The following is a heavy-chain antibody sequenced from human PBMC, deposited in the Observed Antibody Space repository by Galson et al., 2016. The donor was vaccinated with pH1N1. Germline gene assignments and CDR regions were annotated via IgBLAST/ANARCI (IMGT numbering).Heavy chain of an antibody. CDR1: GYNFTTYW. CDR2: IYPGDSDT. Sequence: QSGAEVKKPGESLKISCKGSGYNFTTYWIGWVRQMPGKGLEWMGNIYPGDSDTTYSPSFQGQVTFSADKSISTAYLQWSSLKASDTAMYYCARLSRYCNGGSCFAFDYWGQGALVSVSS. J-gene: IGHJ4*02. D-gene: IGHD2-15*01. CDR3: ARLSRYCNGGSCFAFDY. V-gene: IGHV5-51*03.